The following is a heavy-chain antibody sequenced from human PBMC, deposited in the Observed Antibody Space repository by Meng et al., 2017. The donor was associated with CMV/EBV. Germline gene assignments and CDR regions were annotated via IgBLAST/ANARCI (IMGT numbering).Heavy chain of an antibody. Sequence: SVKVSCKASGGTFSSYAVSWVRQAPGQGLEWMGGIIPIFGTANYAQKFQGRVTITTDESTSTAYMELSSLRSEDTAVYYCARALNYYDSRRLGYWFDPWGQGTLVTVSS. J-gene: IGHJ5*02. D-gene: IGHD3-22*01. V-gene: IGHV1-69*05. CDR2: IIPIFGTA. CDR3: ARALNYYDSRRLGYWFDP. CDR1: GGTFSSYA.